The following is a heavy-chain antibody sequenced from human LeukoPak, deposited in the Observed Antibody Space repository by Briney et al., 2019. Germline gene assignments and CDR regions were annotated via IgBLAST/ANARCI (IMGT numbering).Heavy chain of an antibody. V-gene: IGHV1-46*01. CDR2: INPSGGST. J-gene: IGHJ4*02. CDR1: GYTFTSYY. CDR3: ARDLPNCSGGSCYPSYYFDY. Sequence: GASVKVSCKASGYTFTSYYMLWVRQAPGQGLEWMGIINPSGGSTSYAQKFQGRVTMTRDPSTSTVYMEMSSLRSEDTAVYYCARDLPNCSGGSCYPSYYFDYWGQGTLVTVSS. D-gene: IGHD2-15*01.